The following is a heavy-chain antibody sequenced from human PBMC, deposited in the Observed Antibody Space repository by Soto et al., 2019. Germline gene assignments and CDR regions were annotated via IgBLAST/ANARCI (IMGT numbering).Heavy chain of an antibody. V-gene: IGHV4-59*01. D-gene: IGHD3-22*01. CDR2: VYYSGNT. Sequence: SETLSLTCTVSGGSISSYYWSWIRQPPGKGLEWIGYVYYSGNTIYNPSLKSRVTISVDTSKNQFSLRLTSVTAADTAVYYCARLSAYYYIYAFDLWGQGTMVTVSS. CDR3: ARLSAYYYIYAFDL. CDR1: GGSISSYY. J-gene: IGHJ3*01.